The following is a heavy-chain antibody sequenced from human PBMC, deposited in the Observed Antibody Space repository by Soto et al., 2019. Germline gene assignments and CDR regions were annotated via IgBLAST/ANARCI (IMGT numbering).Heavy chain of an antibody. CDR3: ARSLLQGEF. J-gene: IGHJ4*02. CDR1: GYIFIHYY. Sequence: QVQLVQSGAEVKKPGASVKVSCKASGYIFIHYYIHWVRQAPGQGLEWMAKINPNGGSTNYAQKFQGRVTVTSDTSTSTVAMALNSRGSDDAAVYFCARSLLQGEFWGQGTLVTVSS. V-gene: IGHV1-46*01. D-gene: IGHD3-16*01. CDR2: INPNGGST.